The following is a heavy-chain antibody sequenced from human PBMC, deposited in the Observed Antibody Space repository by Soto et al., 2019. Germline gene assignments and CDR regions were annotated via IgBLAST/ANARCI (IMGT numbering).Heavy chain of an antibody. D-gene: IGHD5-12*01. CDR3: AKCAWLET. CDR1: GFTFSSFP. Sequence: EVQLLESGGGLVQPGGSLRLSCAASGFTFSSFPMSWVRQGPGKGLEWVSLISEGDGSTSYADSVRGRFTISRDNSKNTLYLLMNSLRVDDTAIYYCAKCAWLETWGQGTLVTVSS. J-gene: IGHJ5*02. V-gene: IGHV3-23*01. CDR2: ISEGDGST.